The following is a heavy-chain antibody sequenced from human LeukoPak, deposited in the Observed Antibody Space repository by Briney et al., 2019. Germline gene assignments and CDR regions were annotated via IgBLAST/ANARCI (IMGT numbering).Heavy chain of an antibody. D-gene: IGHD5-24*01. J-gene: IGHJ4*02. V-gene: IGHV3-23*01. Sequence: GGSLRLSCAASGFIFSNYAMTWVRQAPGKGPESVSAISDSGTITYYTDSVRGQFTIFRDNSRNTLYLQMNNLRAEDTAVYYCAKALDSSNYAVYDHWGQGTLVTVSS. CDR2: ISDSGTIT. CDR3: AKALDSSNYAVYDH. CDR1: GFIFSNYA.